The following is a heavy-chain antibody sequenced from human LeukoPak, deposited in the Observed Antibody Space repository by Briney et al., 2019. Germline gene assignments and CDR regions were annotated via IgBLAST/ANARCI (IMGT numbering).Heavy chain of an antibody. V-gene: IGHV4-39*01. CDR2: IYYSGST. Sequence: SETLSLTCTVSGGSISSSNYYWGWIRQPPGKGLEWIGSIYYSGSTYYNPSLKSRVTISVDTSKNQFSLKLSFMTAADTAVYYCARQRRIAAAGPFFRAPDYWGQGTLVTVSS. CDR3: ARQRRIAAAGPFFRAPDY. J-gene: IGHJ4*02. CDR1: GGSISSSNYY. D-gene: IGHD6-13*01.